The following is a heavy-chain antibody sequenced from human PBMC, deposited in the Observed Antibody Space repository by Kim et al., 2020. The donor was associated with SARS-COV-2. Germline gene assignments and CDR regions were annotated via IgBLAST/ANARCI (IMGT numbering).Heavy chain of an antibody. J-gene: IGHJ4*02. D-gene: IGHD6-13*01. CDR3: TRTIATASDY. CDR2: ST. Sequence: STTYGDSVKGRFTISRDNAKNTLYLQMNSLRAEDAAVYSCTRTIATASDYWGQGALVTVSS. V-gene: IGHV3-74*01.